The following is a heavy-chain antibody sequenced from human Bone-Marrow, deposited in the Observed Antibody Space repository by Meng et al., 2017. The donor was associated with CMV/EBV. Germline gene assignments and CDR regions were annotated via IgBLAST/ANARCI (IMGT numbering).Heavy chain of an antibody. CDR2: ISSSSSYI. J-gene: IGHJ6*02. CDR1: GFTFSSYS. V-gene: IGHV3-21*01. CDR3: ARDALPYYYGMDV. Sequence: GESLKISCAASGFTFSSYSMNWVRQAPGKGLEWVSSISSSSSYIYYADSVKGRFTISRDNAKNSLYLQMNSLRAEDTAVYYCARDALPYYYGMDVWGQGTTVTVSS.